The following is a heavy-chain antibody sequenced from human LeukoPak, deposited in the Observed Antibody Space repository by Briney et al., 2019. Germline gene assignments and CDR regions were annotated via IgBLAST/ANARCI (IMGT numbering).Heavy chain of an antibody. Sequence: GGSLRHSCAASGFTFTTNWMHWVRQAPGKGLVWVSRINSDGSSTYYADSVKGRFTISRDNAKNTLYLQMNGLRAEDTAVYYCARGSYCSTTSCSLDSGWFDPWGQGTLVSVSS. D-gene: IGHD2-2*01. CDR1: GFTFTTNW. CDR2: INSDGSST. CDR3: ARGSYCSTTSCSLDSGWFDP. J-gene: IGHJ5*02. V-gene: IGHV3-74*01.